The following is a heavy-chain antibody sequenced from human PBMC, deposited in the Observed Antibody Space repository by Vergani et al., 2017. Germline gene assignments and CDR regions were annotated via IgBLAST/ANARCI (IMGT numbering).Heavy chain of an antibody. V-gene: IGHV4-34*01. J-gene: IGHJ4*02. D-gene: IGHD6-13*01. CDR2: INHSGST. CDR1: GGSFSGYY. CDR3: ARVIHSSSWWGNLYYFDY. Sequence: QVQLQQWGAGLLKPSETLSLTCAVYGGSFSGYYWSWIRQPPGKGLEWIGEINHSGSTNYNPSLKSRVTISVDTSKNQFSLKLSSVTAADTAVYYCARVIHSSSWWGNLYYFDYWGQGTLVTVSS.